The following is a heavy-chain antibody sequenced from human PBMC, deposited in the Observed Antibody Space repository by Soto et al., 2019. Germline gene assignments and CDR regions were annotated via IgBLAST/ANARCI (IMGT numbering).Heavy chain of an antibody. J-gene: IGHJ3*02. CDR2: IYYSGST. CDR3: ARDYCGGDCYSPHDAFDI. V-gene: IGHV4-30-4*01. Sequence: QVQLQESGPGLVKPSQTLSLTCTVSGGSISSGDYYWSWIRQPPGKGLEWIGYIYYSGSTYYNPSLNSRVTISVDTSKNQFSLKLSSVTAADTAVYYCARDYCGGDCYSPHDAFDIWGQGTMVTVSS. D-gene: IGHD2-21*02. CDR1: GGSISSGDYY.